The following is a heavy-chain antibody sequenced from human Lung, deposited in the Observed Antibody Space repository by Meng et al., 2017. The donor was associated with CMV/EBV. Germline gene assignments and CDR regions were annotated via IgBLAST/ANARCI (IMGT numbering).Heavy chain of an antibody. V-gene: IGHV5-51*01. CDR3: AKLSGEMAAHY. CDR1: GSKFTHDW. CDR2: IDPGEADT. D-gene: IGHD5-24*01. Sequence: SCKCFGSKFTHDWIAGVRQRPGKGLDGRRIIDPGEADTRYSPSFQGQVTMSADKSVTTAYLQWSSLKASDTAMYYCAKLSGEMAAHYWGQGTLVTVSS. J-gene: IGHJ4*02.